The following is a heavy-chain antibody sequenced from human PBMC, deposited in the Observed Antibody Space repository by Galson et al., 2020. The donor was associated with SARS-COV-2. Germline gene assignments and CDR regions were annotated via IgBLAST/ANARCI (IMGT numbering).Heavy chain of an antibody. CDR2: INHSGST. J-gene: IGHJ4*02. CDR1: GGSFSGYY. Sequence: SETLSLTCAVYGGSFSGYYWSWICQPPGKGLEWIGEINHSGSTNYNPSLKSRVTISVDTSKNQFSLKLSSVTAADTAVYYCARERGYVWGSYRPFDYWGQGTLVTVSS. CDR3: ARERGYVWGSYRPFDY. V-gene: IGHV4-34*01. D-gene: IGHD3-16*02.